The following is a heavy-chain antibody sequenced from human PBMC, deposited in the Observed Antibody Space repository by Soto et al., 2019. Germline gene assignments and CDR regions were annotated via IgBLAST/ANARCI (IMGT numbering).Heavy chain of an antibody. CDR3: AREASLYYYGMDV. V-gene: IGHV3-53*01. CDR2: IYSGGST. CDR1: GFTVSSNY. J-gene: IGHJ6*02. Sequence: GGSLRLSCAASGFTVSSNYMSWVRQAPGKGLEWVSVIYSGGSTYYADSVKGRFTISRDNSKNTLYLQMNSLRAEDTAVYYCAREASLYYYGMDVWGQGTTVTVSS.